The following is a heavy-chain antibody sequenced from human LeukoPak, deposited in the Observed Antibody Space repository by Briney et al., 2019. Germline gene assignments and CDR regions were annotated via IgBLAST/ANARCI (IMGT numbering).Heavy chain of an antibody. CDR3: AKGFYGAAAGPIDY. CDR2: ISYDGSNK. CDR1: GFPFSSYA. V-gene: IGHV3-30*18. D-gene: IGHD6-13*01. J-gene: IGHJ4*02. Sequence: GGPRGLPCAASGFPFSSYARHWFPQAPGRGLEGVAVISYDGSNKYYADSVKGRFTISRDNSKNTLYLQMNSLRAEDTAVYYCAKGFYGAAAGPIDYWGQGTLVTVSS.